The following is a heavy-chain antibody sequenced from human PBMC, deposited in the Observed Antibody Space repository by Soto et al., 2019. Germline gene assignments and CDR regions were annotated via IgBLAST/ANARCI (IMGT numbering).Heavy chain of an antibody. J-gene: IGHJ2*01. D-gene: IGHD1-26*01. Sequence: PSETLSLTCAVYGGSFSGYYWSWIRQPPGKGLEWIGEINHSGSTNYNPSLKSRVTISVDTSKNQFSLKLSSVTAADTAVYYCARRNGNSGSNYGSWYFDLWGRGTLV. CDR3: ARRNGNSGSNYGSWYFDL. CDR2: INHSGST. V-gene: IGHV4-34*01. CDR1: GGSFSGYY.